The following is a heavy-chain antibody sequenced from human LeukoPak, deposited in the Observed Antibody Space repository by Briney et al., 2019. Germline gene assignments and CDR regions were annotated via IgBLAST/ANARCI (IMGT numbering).Heavy chain of an antibody. V-gene: IGHV4-38-2*01. CDR1: GYSISSGYY. CDR3: AIVTYCTSGVCYLVN. Sequence: TPSETLSLTCAVAGYSISSGYYWGWIRQPPGKGLEWIGSISHSGSTYYNPSLKSRVTILVDTSKNQFSLKLNSVTAADTAVYYCAIVTYCTSGVCYLVNWGQGAVVTVSS. J-gene: IGHJ4*01. CDR2: ISHSGST. D-gene: IGHD2-8*01.